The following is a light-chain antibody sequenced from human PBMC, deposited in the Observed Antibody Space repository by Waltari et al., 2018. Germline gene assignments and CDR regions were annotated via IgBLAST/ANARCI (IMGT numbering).Light chain of an antibody. CDR1: SSDVGTYNF. V-gene: IGLV2-23*02. CDR3: CSYAGSTTFVI. J-gene: IGLJ2*01. Sequence: QSALTQPASVSGSPGQSLTIPCTGTSSDVGTYNFVSWYQQHPGKAPKVMIYDVNRRPSGVSNRFSGSKSGNTASLTISGLQAEDEADYYCCSYAGSTTFVIFGGGTKLTVV. CDR2: DVN.